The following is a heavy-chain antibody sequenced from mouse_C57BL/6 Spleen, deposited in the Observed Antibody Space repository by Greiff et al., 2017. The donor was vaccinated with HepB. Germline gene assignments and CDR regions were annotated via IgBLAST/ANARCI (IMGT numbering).Heavy chain of an antibody. D-gene: IGHD2-1*01. CDR2: IDPEDGDT. V-gene: IGHV14-1*01. Sequence: VHVKQSGAELVRPGASVKLSCTASGFNIKDYYMHWVKQRPEQGLEWIGRIDPEDGDTEYAPKFQGKATMTADTSSNTAYLQLSSLTSEDTAVYYCTLIYYGNYERVYYYAMDYWGQGTSVTVSS. CDR3: TLIYYGNYERVYYYAMDY. J-gene: IGHJ4*01. CDR1: GFNIKDYY.